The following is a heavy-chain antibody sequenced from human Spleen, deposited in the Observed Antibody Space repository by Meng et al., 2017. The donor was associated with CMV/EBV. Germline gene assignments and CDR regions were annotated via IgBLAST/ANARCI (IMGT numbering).Heavy chain of an antibody. CDR3: ARDHLPFMITFGGVIGPFDY. V-gene: IGHV3-48*03. CDR2: ISSSGSTI. Sequence: GGSLRLSCAASGFTFSNYEMNWVRQAPGKGLEWVSYISSSGSTIYYADSVKGRFTISRDNAKNSLYLQMNSLRAEDTAVYYCARDHLPFMITFGGVIGPFDYWGQGTLVTVSS. J-gene: IGHJ4*02. D-gene: IGHD3-16*02. CDR1: GFTFSNYE.